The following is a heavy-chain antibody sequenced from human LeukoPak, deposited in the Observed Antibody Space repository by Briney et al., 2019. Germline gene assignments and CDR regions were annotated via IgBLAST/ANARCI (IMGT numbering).Heavy chain of an antibody. Sequence: GGSLRLSCAASGFTFSGYAINWVRQAPGKGLEWVSSIRGGGDITYYADSVKGRFTISRDNSKNTLYLQMNSLRGEDTAVYYCTKAVDGIVVVPGDLWGRGTLVTVSS. CDR3: TKAVDGIVVVPGDL. V-gene: IGHV3-23*01. CDR2: IRGGGDIT. D-gene: IGHD2-2*01. J-gene: IGHJ5*02. CDR1: GFTFSGYA.